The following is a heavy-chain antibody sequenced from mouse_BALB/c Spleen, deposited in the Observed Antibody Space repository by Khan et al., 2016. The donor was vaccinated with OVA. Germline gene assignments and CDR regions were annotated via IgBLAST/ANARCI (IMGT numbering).Heavy chain of an antibody. CDR3: AKQNYGTLYAMDY. CDR1: GFSLTSYG. CDR2: IWGDGST. D-gene: IGHD2-1*01. Sequence: QVQLKQSGPGLVAPSQSLSITCTVSGFSLTSYGINWIRQPPGKGLEWLGVIWGDGSTNYHSALISRLSISKDNSKSQVFIKLNSLQTDDTATYXCAKQNYGTLYAMDYWGQGTSVTVSS. V-gene: IGHV2-3*01. J-gene: IGHJ4*01.